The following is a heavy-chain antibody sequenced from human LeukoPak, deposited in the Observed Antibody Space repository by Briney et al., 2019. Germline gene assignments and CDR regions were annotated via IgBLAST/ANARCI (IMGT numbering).Heavy chain of an antibody. CDR3: ARDTYTYGFGGFDY. V-gene: IGHV3-30-3*01. D-gene: IGHD5-18*01. Sequence: GGSLRLSCAASGFTFSSYAMHWVRQAPGKGLEWVAVISYDGSNKYYADSVKGRFTISRDSSKNTLYLQMNSLRAEDTAVYYCARDTYTYGFGGFDYWGQGTLVTVSS. CDR2: ISYDGSNK. J-gene: IGHJ4*02. CDR1: GFTFSSYA.